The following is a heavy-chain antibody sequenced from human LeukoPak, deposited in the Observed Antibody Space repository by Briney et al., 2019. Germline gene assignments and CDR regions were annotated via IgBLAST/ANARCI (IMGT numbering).Heavy chain of an antibody. Sequence: PSETLSLTCTVSGGSISSGGYYWSWIRQHPGKGLEWLGYIYYSGSTYYNPSLKSRVTISVDTSKNQFSLKLSSVTAADTAVYYCAREQNYYDSSGYRNAFDIWGQGTMVTVSS. CDR2: IYYSGST. CDR1: GGSISSGGYY. J-gene: IGHJ3*02. CDR3: AREQNYYDSSGYRNAFDI. V-gene: IGHV4-31*03. D-gene: IGHD3-22*01.